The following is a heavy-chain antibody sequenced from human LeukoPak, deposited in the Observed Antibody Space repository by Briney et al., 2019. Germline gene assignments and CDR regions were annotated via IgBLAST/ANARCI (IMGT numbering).Heavy chain of an antibody. Sequence: PGGSLRLSCAASGFSFNDYDMHWVRQGKGKGLDWVSYISGSSGTIHYADSVRGRFTIFRDNVKKSLYLYMNNLRAEDTAVYYCVGFGAYGGLWGQGTVVTVSP. CDR1: GFSFNDYD. CDR2: ISGSSGTI. D-gene: IGHD4-23*01. CDR3: VGFGAYGGL. J-gene: IGHJ4*02. V-gene: IGHV3-48*01.